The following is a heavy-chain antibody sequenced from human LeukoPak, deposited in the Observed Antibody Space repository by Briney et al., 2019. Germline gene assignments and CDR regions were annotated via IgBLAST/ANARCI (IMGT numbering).Heavy chain of an antibody. CDR1: GYSFTSYW. Sequence: GEALQISCKASGYSFTSYWIGWVRRMPGKGLEWMGIIYPGDSDTRYSPSFQGQVTISADKSISSAYVQWSSLRASDTAIYYCAGMDALGAKIDYWGQGTLVTVSS. CDR3: AGMDALGAKIDY. V-gene: IGHV5-51*01. D-gene: IGHD1-26*01. J-gene: IGHJ4*02. CDR2: IYPGDSDT.